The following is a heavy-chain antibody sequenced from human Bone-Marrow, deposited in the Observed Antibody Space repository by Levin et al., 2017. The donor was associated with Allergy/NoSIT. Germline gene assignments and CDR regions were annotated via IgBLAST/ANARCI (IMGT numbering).Heavy chain of an antibody. Sequence: SQTLSLTCTVSGGSISSGGYYWSWIRQHPGKGLEWIGYIYYSGSTYYNPSLKSRVTISVDTSKNQFSLKLSSVTAADTAVYYCAREGSPTYYYGSGKNDAFDIWGQGTMVTVSS. V-gene: IGHV4-31*03. D-gene: IGHD3-10*01. CDR3: AREGSPTYYYGSGKNDAFDI. J-gene: IGHJ3*02. CDR1: GGSISSGGYY. CDR2: IYYSGST.